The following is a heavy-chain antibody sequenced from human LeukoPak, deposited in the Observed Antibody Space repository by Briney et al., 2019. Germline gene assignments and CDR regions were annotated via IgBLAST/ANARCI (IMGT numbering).Heavy chain of an antibody. CDR3: AKDHYYESFDY. V-gene: IGHV3-23*01. CDR2: ISGSGGST. Sequence: GESLKISCAASGFTFSSYAMSWVRQAPGKGLEWVSAISGSGGSTYYADSVKGRFTISRDNSKNTLYLQMNSLRAEDTAVYYCAKDHYYESFDYWGQGTLVTVSS. J-gene: IGHJ4*02. D-gene: IGHD3-22*01. CDR1: GFTFSSYA.